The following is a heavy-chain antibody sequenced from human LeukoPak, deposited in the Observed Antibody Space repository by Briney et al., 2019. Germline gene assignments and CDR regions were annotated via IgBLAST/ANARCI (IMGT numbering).Heavy chain of an antibody. D-gene: IGHD3-22*01. V-gene: IGHV1-2*02. CDR2: INPNSGGT. J-gene: IGHJ4*02. Sequence: GASVKVSCKAAGYTFTGYYMHWVRQAPGQGLEWMGWINPNSGGTNYAQKFQGRVTMTRDTSISTAYMELSRLRSDDTAVYYCARSYYYDSSGPCDYWGQGTLVTVSS. CDR1: GYTFTGYY. CDR3: ARSYYYDSSGPCDY.